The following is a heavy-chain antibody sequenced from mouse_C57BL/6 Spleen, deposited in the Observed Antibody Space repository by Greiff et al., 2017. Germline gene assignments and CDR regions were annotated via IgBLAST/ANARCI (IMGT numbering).Heavy chain of an antibody. V-gene: IGHV1-42*01. CDR3: ARSGWITTRNYFDY. Sequence: VQLQQSGPELVKPGASVKISCKASGYSFTGYYMNWVKQSPEKSLEWIGEINPSTGGTTYNQKFKAKATLTVDKSSSTAYMQLKSLTSEDSAVYYCARSGWITTRNYFDYWGQGTTLTVSS. CDR2: INPSTGGT. D-gene: IGHD2-4*01. J-gene: IGHJ2*01. CDR1: GYSFTGYY.